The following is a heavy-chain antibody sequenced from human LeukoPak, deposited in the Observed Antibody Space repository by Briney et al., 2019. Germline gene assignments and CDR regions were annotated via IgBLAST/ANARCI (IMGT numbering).Heavy chain of an antibody. V-gene: IGHV4-61*01. Sequence: PGTLSLTCNVSGGSISSVSHYWTWIRQPPGKGLEWIGYIYYTGRTNYNPSLKSRITISIDTSKNQFSLSLSSVTATDTAVYYCATLPAAASGHWFDPWGQGTLVTVSS. CDR2: IYYTGRT. J-gene: IGHJ5*02. D-gene: IGHD6-13*01. CDR3: ATLPAAASGHWFDP. CDR1: GGSISSVSHY.